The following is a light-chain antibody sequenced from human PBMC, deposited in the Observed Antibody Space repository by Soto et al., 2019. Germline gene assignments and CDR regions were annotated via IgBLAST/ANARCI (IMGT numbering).Light chain of an antibody. J-gene: IGLJ2*01. V-gene: IGLV2-23*01. CDR2: EAS. CDR3: CSYAASSIPV. CDR1: SSDFGSDNL. Sequence: QSVLTQPASVSGSPGQSITISCTGISSDFGSDNLVSWYQHHPGKAPKLMIYEASKRPSGVSNRFSGSKSGNTASLTISGLQAEDEADYYCCSYAASSIPVFGGGTKLTVL.